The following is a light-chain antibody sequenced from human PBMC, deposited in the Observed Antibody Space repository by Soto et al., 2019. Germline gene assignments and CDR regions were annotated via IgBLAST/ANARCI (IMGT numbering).Light chain of an antibody. V-gene: IGLV2-11*01. J-gene: IGLJ1*01. CDR1: SSDVGGYNY. CDR2: DVS. Sequence: QSALTQPRSVSGSPGQSVTISCTGTSSDVGGYNYVSWYQQHPDKATKLVIYDVSKRPSGVPDRFSGSKSGNTASLTISGLQAEDEADYYCCSYAGNYTPFVFGTGTKVTVL. CDR3: CSYAGNYTPFV.